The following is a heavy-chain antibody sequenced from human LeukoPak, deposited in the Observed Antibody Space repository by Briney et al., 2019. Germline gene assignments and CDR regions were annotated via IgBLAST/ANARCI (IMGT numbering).Heavy chain of an antibody. Sequence: ASVKVSCKASGYTFTSYGISWVRQAPGQGLEWMGWISAYNGNTNYAQKLQGRVTMTTDTSTSTAYMELRSLRSDDTAVYYCARGEIMITFGGVIVHPVYFGYWGQGTLVTVSS. CDR1: GYTFTSYG. CDR3: ARGEIMITFGGVIVHPVYFGY. V-gene: IGHV1-18*01. D-gene: IGHD3-16*02. J-gene: IGHJ4*02. CDR2: ISAYNGNT.